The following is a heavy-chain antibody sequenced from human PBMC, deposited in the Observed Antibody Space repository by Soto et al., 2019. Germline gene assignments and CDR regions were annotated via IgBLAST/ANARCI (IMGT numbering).Heavy chain of an antibody. J-gene: IGHJ4*02. CDR2: ISYDGSNK. V-gene: IGHV3-30-3*01. Sequence: LSCAPSVFTFSSYALLWVRQAPGKGLEWVAVISYDGSNKYYADSVKGRFTISRDNSKNTLYLQMNSLRAEDTAVYYCARGIGYGDCLFDDWGQGTLVIGSS. CDR1: VFTFSSYA. D-gene: IGHD4-17*01. CDR3: ARGIGYGDCLFDD.